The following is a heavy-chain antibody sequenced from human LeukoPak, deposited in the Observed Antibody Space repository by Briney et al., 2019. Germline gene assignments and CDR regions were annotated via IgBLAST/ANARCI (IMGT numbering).Heavy chain of an antibody. Sequence: VASVTVSCTASGYTFTSYGISWVRQAPGQGLEWVGWISAYNGNTNYAQTLQGRVTMTTDTSTSTAYMELRSLRSDDTAVYYCARDRSHYGSGSFDYWGQGTLVTVSS. V-gene: IGHV1-18*01. J-gene: IGHJ4*02. CDR1: GYTFTSYG. D-gene: IGHD3-10*01. CDR2: ISAYNGNT. CDR3: ARDRSHYGSGSFDY.